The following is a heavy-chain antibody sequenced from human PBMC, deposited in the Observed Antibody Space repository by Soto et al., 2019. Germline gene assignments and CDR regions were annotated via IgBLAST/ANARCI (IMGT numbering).Heavy chain of an antibody. V-gene: IGHV3-48*01. D-gene: IGHD5-12*01. CDR2: INHDSGTI. CDR1: GFTFSRYA. CDR3: ARDRGYTGYDFAY. Sequence: EVHLVESGGGLVQPGGSLRLSCAASGFTFSRYAMNWVRQAPGKGLEWVSYINHDSGTIYYADSVKGRFTISRDNANNLLSLQMNSLRAEDTAVYYGARDRGYTGYDFAYWGQGTLVTVSS. J-gene: IGHJ4*02.